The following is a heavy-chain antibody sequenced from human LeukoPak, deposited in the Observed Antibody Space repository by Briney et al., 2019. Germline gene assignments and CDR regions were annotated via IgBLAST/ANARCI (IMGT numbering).Heavy chain of an antibody. CDR1: GFPFSTYW. Sequence: GESLRLSCAASGFPFSTYWMSWVRQAPGKGLEWVANINQDGTEKYYVDSVKGRFTTSRDYAKNSLYLQMNSLRVEDTAVYYCAKVAKYYYGPETYYFFEQWGQGTPVTASS. D-gene: IGHD3-10*01. CDR2: INQDGTEK. V-gene: IGHV3-7*01. J-gene: IGHJ4*02. CDR3: AKVAKYYYGPETYYFFEQ.